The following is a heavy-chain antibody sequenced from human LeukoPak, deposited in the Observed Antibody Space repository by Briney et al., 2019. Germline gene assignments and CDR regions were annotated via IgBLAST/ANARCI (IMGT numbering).Heavy chain of an antibody. CDR2: IYHSGST. CDR1: GGSINDYY. CDR3: ARRRAEGGSNGHYNWFDP. D-gene: IGHD6-13*01. V-gene: IGHV4-59*08. J-gene: IGHJ5*02. Sequence: PSETLSLTCTVSGGSINDYYWGWIRQPPGKGLEWIGYIYHSGSTKYNPSLKSRVTISVDTSKNQFSLKLNSVTAADTAVYYCARRRAEGGSNGHYNWFDPWGQGTLVTVSS.